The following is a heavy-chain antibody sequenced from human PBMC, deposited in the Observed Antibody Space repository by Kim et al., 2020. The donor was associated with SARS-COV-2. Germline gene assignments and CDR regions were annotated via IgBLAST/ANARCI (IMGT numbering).Heavy chain of an antibody. Sequence: ASVKVSCKASGYTFTSYAVHWVRQAPGQRLEWMGWINAGNGNTKYSQKFQGRVTITRDTSASIAYMELSSLRSEDTAVYYCARVFPYYDILTGYSDYYYGMDVWGQGTTVTVSS. CDR2: INAGNGNT. D-gene: IGHD3-9*01. CDR3: ARVFPYYDILTGYSDYYYGMDV. J-gene: IGHJ6*02. CDR1: GYTFTSYA. V-gene: IGHV1-3*01.